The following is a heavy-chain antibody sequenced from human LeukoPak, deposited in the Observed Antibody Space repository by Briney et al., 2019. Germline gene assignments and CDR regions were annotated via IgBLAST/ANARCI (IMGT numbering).Heavy chain of an antibody. Sequence: GGSLRLSCAASGFTFSSYAMSWVRQAPGKGLEWVSAISGSGGSTYYADSVKGRFTISRDNSKNTLYLQMNSLRAEGTAVYYCAKESLVVPAAMLNYWGQGTLVTVSS. V-gene: IGHV3-23*01. J-gene: IGHJ4*02. CDR3: AKESLVVPAAMLNY. D-gene: IGHD2-2*01. CDR2: ISGSGGST. CDR1: GFTFSSYA.